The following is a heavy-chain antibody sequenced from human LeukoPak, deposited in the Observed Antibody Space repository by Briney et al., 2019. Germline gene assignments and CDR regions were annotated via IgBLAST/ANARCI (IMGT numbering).Heavy chain of an antibody. CDR2: IWYDGSIK. CDR1: GFTFSSYG. CDR3: ARDEGDSYGTYWYFDL. D-gene: IGHD5-18*01. V-gene: IGHV3-33*01. J-gene: IGHJ2*01. Sequence: GRSLRLSCAASGFTFSSYGMHWVRQAPGKGLEWVAVIWYDGSIKYYADSVKGRFSISRDNSKNTLYLQMHSLGVEDTAVYYCARDEGDSYGTYWYFDLWGRGTLVTVSS.